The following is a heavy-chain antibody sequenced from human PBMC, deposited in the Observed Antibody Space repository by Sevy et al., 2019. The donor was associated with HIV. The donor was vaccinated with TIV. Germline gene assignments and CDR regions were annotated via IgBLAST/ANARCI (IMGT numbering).Heavy chain of an antibody. CDR2: IKSKTAGGTT. Sequence: GWSLRLSCAGSGFTFSHAWMTWVRQAPGKGLEWVGRIKSKTAGGTTDYSAPVKGRFTISRDDSETTMYLQMNSLKTEDTAVYYCTNEVYGDLSYGMDVWGQGTTVTVSS. D-gene: IGHD4-17*01. CDR3: TNEVYGDLSYGMDV. CDR1: GFTFSHAW. V-gene: IGHV3-15*05. J-gene: IGHJ6*02.